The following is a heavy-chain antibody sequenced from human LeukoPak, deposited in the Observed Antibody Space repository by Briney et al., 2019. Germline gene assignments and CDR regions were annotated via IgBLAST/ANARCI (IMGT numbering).Heavy chain of an antibody. CDR1: GDSMSIYY. CDR3: ARESSSGWYARWFDP. CDR2: IYTNGST. J-gene: IGHJ5*02. Sequence: SETLSLTCTVSGDSMSIYYGRWIRQPAGRGREWIGHIYTNGSTHYNPSLKTRITMSVDTSKNQFSLKLRSVTAADTAVYYCARESSSGWYARWFDPWGQGTLVTVSS. V-gene: IGHV4-4*07. D-gene: IGHD6-19*01.